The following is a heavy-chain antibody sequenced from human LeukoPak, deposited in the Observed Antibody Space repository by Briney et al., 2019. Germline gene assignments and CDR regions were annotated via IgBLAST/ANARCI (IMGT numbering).Heavy chain of an antibody. J-gene: IGHJ6*02. D-gene: IGHD2-2*01. CDR3: AKPPCTSCYLFRMDV. CDR2: ISGSGGST. Sequence: GGSLRLSCAVSGFIFSNYAMSWVRQAPGKELEWVSTISGSGGSTYDADFVKGRFTISRDNSKNTLYLQMNSLRAEDTAVYYCAKPPCTSCYLFRMDVWGQGTTVTVSS. CDR1: GFIFSNYA. V-gene: IGHV3-23*01.